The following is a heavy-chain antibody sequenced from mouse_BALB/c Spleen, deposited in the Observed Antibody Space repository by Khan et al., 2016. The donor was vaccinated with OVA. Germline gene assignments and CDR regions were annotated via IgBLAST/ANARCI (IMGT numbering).Heavy chain of an antibody. V-gene: IGHV1-7*01. Sequence: QVRLQQSGAELAKPGASVKMSCKASGYTFTKYWMHWVKQRPGQGLEWIGYINPSTGYTEYNQKFKDKATLTADKSSSTASMQLSSLTSEDSAVYYCVNHGSSSAWFTYWGQGTLVTVSA. CDR3: VNHGSSSAWFTY. CDR1: GYTFTKYW. D-gene: IGHD1-1*01. CDR2: INPSTGYT. J-gene: IGHJ3*01.